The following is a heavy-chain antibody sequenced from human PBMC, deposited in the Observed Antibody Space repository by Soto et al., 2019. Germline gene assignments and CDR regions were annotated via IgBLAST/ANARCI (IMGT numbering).Heavy chain of an antibody. J-gene: IGHJ6*02. Sequence: QVQLQESGPGLVKSSGTLSLTCAVSGGSISSSNWWSWVRQPPGKGLEWIGEIYHSGSTNYNPSLKSRVTISVDKSKNQFSLKLSSVTAADTAVYYCAAFLERRYYYYYGMDVWGQGTTVTVSS. D-gene: IGHD1-1*01. V-gene: IGHV4-4*02. CDR1: GGSISSSNW. CDR2: IYHSGST. CDR3: AAFLERRYYYYYGMDV.